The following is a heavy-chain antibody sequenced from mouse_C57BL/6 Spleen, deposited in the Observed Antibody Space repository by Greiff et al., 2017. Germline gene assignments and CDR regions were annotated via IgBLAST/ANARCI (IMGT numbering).Heavy chain of an antibody. Sequence: EVKLVESEGGLVQPGSSMKLSCTASGFTFSDYYMAWVRQVPEKGLEWVANINYDGSSTYYLDSLKSRFIISRDNAKNILYLQMSSLKSEDTATYYCAREDENAMDYWGQGTSVTVSS. CDR2: INYDGSST. CDR1: GFTFSDYY. CDR3: AREDENAMDY. J-gene: IGHJ4*01. V-gene: IGHV5-16*01.